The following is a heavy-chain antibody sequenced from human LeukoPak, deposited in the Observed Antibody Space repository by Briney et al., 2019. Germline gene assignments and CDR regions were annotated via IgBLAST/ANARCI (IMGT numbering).Heavy chain of an antibody. CDR3: ARDGYSSGWYLRFFDY. CDR1: GYTFTSYG. J-gene: IGHJ4*02. Sequence: GASVKVSCKASGYTFTSYGISWVRQAPEQGLEWMGWISAYNGNTNYAQKLQGRVTMTTDTSTSTAYMELRSLRSDDTAVYYCARDGYSSGWYLRFFDYWGQGTLVTVSS. V-gene: IGHV1-18*01. D-gene: IGHD6-19*01. CDR2: ISAYNGNT.